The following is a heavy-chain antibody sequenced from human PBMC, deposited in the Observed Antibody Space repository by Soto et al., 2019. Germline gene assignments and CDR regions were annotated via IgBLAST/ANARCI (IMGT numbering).Heavy chain of an antibody. CDR3: AGDYYDTSGYDQPYYYYGMDV. Sequence: SVKGSGKASVSTFSGYVIKWVRQAPGQGLEWMGGTIPIFGTANYAQKFQGRVTITADESTSTAYMELSSLRSEDTAVYYCAGDYYDTSGYDQPYYYYGMDVWGQGTTVTVSS. CDR1: VSTFSGYV. V-gene: IGHV1-69*13. CDR2: TIPIFGTA. J-gene: IGHJ6*02. D-gene: IGHD3-22*01.